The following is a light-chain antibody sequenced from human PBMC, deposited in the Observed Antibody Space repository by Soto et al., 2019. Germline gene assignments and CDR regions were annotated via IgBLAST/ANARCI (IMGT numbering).Light chain of an antibody. Sequence: QSALTQPASVSGSTGKSITISCTGTSSDVGGYNYVSWYQQHPHPGKAPKLMIYDVSNRPSGVSNRFSGSKSGNTASLTISGLQAEDEADYYCSSYTSSSTLVFGGGTKLTV. CDR1: SSDVGGYNY. CDR2: DVS. J-gene: IGLJ2*01. V-gene: IGLV2-14*03. CDR3: SSYTSSSTLV.